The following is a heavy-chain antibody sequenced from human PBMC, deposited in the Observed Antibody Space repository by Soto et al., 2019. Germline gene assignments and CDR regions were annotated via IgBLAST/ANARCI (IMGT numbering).Heavy chain of an antibody. Sequence: WGSLRLSCAASGFTIISYAISFFRQAPGKGLEWVSAISDRGDTTHYADSVKGRFTISRDTSKNTLYLQMNALRAEDTAVYYCAKDKPGTTSFDYWGQGTLVTVSS. CDR2: ISDRGDTT. CDR1: GFTIISYA. V-gene: IGHV3-23*01. D-gene: IGHD1-1*01. J-gene: IGHJ4*02. CDR3: AKDKPGTTSFDY.